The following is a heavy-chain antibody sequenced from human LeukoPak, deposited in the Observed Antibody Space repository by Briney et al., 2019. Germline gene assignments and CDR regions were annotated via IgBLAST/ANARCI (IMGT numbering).Heavy chain of an antibody. CDR2: IYYSGNT. V-gene: IGHV4-59*01. CDR1: GGSISPYY. Sequence: PSETLSLTCSVSGGSISPYYWSWIRQPPGKGLEWIGYIYYSGNTNYNPSLKSRVTISVDTSKNQFSLKLSSVTAADTAVYYCARNPLGNCSSASCLRYWYFDLWGRGTLVTVSS. CDR3: ARNPLGNCSSASCLRYWYFDL. J-gene: IGHJ2*01. D-gene: IGHD2-2*01.